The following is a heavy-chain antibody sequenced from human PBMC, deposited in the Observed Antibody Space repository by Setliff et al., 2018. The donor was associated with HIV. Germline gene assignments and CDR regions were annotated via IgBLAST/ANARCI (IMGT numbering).Heavy chain of an antibody. D-gene: IGHD2-15*01. J-gene: IGHJ3*02. Sequence: SETLSLTCAVSGGSISGSYYWAWIRQPPGKGLEWIGSTYFRGGTYNNPSLENRFSISIDTSENQISLKLYSVTAADTAVYFCATTARGTGGGVAFDIWGQGTMVTVSS. CDR2: TYFRGGT. V-gene: IGHV4-39*01. CDR3: ATTARGTGGGVAFDI. CDR1: GGSISGSYY.